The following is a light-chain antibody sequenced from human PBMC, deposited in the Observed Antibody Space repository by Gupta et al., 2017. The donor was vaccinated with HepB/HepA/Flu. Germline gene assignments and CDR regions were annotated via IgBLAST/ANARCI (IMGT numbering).Light chain of an antibody. CDR3: QAWDSSTANYV. CDR2: QDS. Sequence: SYXLTXXPXVXVXXGXXAXITCSGDKLGDKYACWYQQKPGQSPVLVIYQDSKRPSGIPERFSGSNSGNTATLTISGTQAMDEADYYCQAWDSSTANYVFGTGTKVTV. CDR1: KLGDKY. V-gene: IGLV3-1*01. J-gene: IGLJ1*01.